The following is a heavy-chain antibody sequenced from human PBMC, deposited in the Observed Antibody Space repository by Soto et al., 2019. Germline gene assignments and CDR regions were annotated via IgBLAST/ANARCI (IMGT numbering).Heavy chain of an antibody. CDR3: ARDRRYYDSSGYSYYYYGMDV. CDR1: GGSISSSNW. J-gene: IGHJ6*02. V-gene: IGHV4-4*02. D-gene: IGHD3-22*01. CDR2: IYHSGST. Sequence: SETLSLTCAVSGGSISSSNWWSWVRQPPGKGLEWIGEIYHSGSTNYNPSLKSRVTISVDKSKNQFSLKLSSVTAADTAVYYCARDRRYYDSSGYSYYYYGMDVWGQGTTVTVSS.